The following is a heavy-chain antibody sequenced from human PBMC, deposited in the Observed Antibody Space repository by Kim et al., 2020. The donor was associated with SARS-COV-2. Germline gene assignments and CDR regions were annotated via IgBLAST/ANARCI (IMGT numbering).Heavy chain of an antibody. D-gene: IGHD3-16*01. Sequence: GGSLRLSCAASGFTFSSYWMHWVRQAPGKGLVWVSHINSDGSSTSYADSVKGRFTISRDNAKNTLYLQMNSLRAEDTAVYYCARGRGPVREIDYWGQGTLVTVSS. CDR3: ARGRGPVREIDY. CDR1: GFTFSSYW. CDR2: INSDGSST. V-gene: IGHV3-74*01. J-gene: IGHJ4*02.